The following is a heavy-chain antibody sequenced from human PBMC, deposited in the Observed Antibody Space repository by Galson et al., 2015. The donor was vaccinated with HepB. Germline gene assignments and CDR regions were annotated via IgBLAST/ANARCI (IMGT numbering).Heavy chain of an antibody. V-gene: IGHV1-2*06. CDR2: INPNSGGT. Sequence: SVKVSCKASGYTFTGYYMHWVRQAPGQGLEWMGRINPNSGGTNYAQKFQGRVTMTRHTSISTAYMELSRLRSDDTAVYYCARADDFWSGYRDAGTSRWFDSWGQGTLVIVSS. CDR3: ARADDFWSGYRDAGTSRWFDS. J-gene: IGHJ5*01. D-gene: IGHD3-3*01. CDR1: GYTFTGYY.